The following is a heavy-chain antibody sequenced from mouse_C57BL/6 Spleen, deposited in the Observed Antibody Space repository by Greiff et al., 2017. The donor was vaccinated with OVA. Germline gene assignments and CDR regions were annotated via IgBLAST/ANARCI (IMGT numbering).Heavy chain of an antibody. V-gene: IGHV1-55*01. J-gene: IGHJ1*03. Sequence: QVQLQQPGAELVKPGASVKMSCKASGYTFTSYWITWVKQRPGQGLAWIGDIYPGSGSTNYHEKFKSKATLTVDTSSSTAYMQLSSRTAEDSAVYYCARGSDDYGYFDVWGTGTTVTVSS. CDR2: IYPGSGST. D-gene: IGHD3-1*01. CDR3: ARGSDDYGYFDV. CDR1: GYTFTSYW.